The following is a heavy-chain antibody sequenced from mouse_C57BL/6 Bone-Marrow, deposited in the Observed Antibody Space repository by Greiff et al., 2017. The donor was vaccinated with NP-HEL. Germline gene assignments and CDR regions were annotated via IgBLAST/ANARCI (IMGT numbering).Heavy chain of an antibody. Sequence: QVQLQQPGAELVKPGASVKLSCKASGYTFTSYWMHWVKQRPGQGLEWIGMIHPNSGSTNYNEKFKSKATLTVDKSSSTAYMQLSSLTSEDAAVYYCAREITTVVGYAKDYWGQGTSVTVSS. CDR2: IHPNSGST. V-gene: IGHV1-64*01. D-gene: IGHD1-1*01. J-gene: IGHJ4*01. CDR3: AREITTVVGYAKDY. CDR1: GYTFTSYW.